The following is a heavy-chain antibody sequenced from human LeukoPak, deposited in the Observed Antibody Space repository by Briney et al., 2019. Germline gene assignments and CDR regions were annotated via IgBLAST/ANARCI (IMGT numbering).Heavy chain of an antibody. V-gene: IGHV3-30*18. J-gene: IGHJ4*02. CDR2: ISYDGSNK. Sequence: GGSLRLSCAASGFTFSSYGMHWARQAPGKGLEWVAVISYDGSNKYYADSVKGRFTISRDNSKNTLYLQMNSLRAEDTAVYYCAKDDALLIARYFDYWGQGTLVTVSS. CDR3: AKDDALLIARYFDY. D-gene: IGHD2/OR15-2a*01. CDR1: GFTFSSYG.